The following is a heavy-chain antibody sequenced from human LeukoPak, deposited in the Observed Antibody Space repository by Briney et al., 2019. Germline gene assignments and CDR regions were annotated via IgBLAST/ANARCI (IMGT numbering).Heavy chain of an antibody. CDR2: ISYDGSNK. CDR1: GFTFSSYA. D-gene: IGHD2-2*02. Sequence: GGSLRLSCAASGFTFSSYAMHWVRQAPGKGLEWVAVISYDGSNKYYADSVKGRFTISRDNSKNTLYPQMNSLRAEDTAVYYRARNGVRDCSSTSCYTWRGYFDLWGRGTLVTVSS. V-gene: IGHV3-30*04. J-gene: IGHJ2*01. CDR3: ARNGVRDCSSTSCYTWRGYFDL.